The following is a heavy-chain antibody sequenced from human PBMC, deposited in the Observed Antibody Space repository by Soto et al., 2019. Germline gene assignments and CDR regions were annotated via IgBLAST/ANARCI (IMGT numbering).Heavy chain of an antibody. CDR1: GGSFSGYY. D-gene: IGHD3-9*01. Sequence: SDTLSLTCAVYGGSFSGYYWSWIRQPPGKGLEWIGEINHSGSTNYNPSLKSRVTISVDTSKNQFSLKLSSVTAADTAVYYCARGRHILTGYYKRYYYYGMDVWGQGTTVT. CDR3: ARGRHILTGYYKRYYYYGMDV. J-gene: IGHJ6*02. CDR2: INHSGST. V-gene: IGHV4-34*01.